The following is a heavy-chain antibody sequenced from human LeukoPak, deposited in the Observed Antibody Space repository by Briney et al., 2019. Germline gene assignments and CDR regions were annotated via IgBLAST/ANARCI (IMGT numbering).Heavy chain of an antibody. J-gene: IGHJ4*02. D-gene: IGHD3-16*01. CDR2: IYPDNSDT. V-gene: IGHV5-51*01. CDR3: ARLQTWADY. CDR1: GYSFTNYW. Sequence: GESLKISCKGSGYSFTNYWIAWVRQMPGKGLEWMGIIYPDNSDTRYSSSFQGQVSISADKSISTAYLQWSSLKASDTAMYYCARLQTWADYWGQGTLVTVSS.